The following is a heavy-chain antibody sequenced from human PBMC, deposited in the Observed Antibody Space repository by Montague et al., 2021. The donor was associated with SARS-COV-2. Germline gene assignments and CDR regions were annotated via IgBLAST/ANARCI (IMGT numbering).Heavy chain of an antibody. D-gene: IGHD1-14*01. J-gene: IGHJ4*02. CDR3: TRSWGWKEPHYYFDH. CDR1: GDSVSSNRAA. Sequence: CAISGDSVSSNRAAWNWIRQAPSRGLEWLGRTYLRSKWYSEYAFAVKGRITINADTSTNQFSLQVNSVTPEDTAIYYCTRSWGWKEPHYYFDHWGQGTLVIVSS. CDR2: TYLRSKWYS. V-gene: IGHV6-1*01.